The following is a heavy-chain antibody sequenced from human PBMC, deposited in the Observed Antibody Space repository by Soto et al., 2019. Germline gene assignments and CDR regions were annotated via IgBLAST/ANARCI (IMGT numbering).Heavy chain of an antibody. Sequence: QVQLQESGPGLVRPSETLSLTCTVSGGSVNTGSYNWSWIRRPPGKGLEWIGNIFFTGITHYNPSLNNRVTMSVDTSKNQFSLTVTSVTAVDTAVYYCARDGHGMDVWGQGTTVTVSS. CDR3: ARDGHGMDV. J-gene: IGHJ6*02. CDR1: GGSVNTGSYN. CDR2: IFFTGIT. V-gene: IGHV4-61*01.